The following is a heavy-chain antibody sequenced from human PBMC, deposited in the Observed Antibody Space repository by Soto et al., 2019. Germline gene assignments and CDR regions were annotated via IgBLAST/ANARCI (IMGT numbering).Heavy chain of an antibody. Sequence: GASVKVSCKASGYTFSDFDINWLRQASGQGPEWMGWMNAKSGDTFFAQRFQGKFNMTWDTSLSTAYMEVGSLTSDDTAMYYCARGNPFNYAGFDVRGQGTTVTVSS. CDR3: ARGNPFNYAGFDV. V-gene: IGHV1-8*01. CDR2: MNAKSGDT. CDR1: GYTFSDFD. D-gene: IGHD3-16*01. J-gene: IGHJ6*02.